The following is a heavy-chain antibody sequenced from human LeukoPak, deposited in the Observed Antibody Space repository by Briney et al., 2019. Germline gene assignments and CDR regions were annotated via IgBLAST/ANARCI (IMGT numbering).Heavy chain of an antibody. CDR2: INSDGSSA. D-gene: IGHD6-13*01. Sequence: PGGSLRLSCAASGFDFATYWMYWVRQVPGKGLVWVAQINSDGSSATYGDSAKGGFSISRDNAKNALSLYMSSLRAEDTAVYYCARGTSTAPGIDYWGQGTLVAVSS. CDR1: GFDFATYW. CDR3: ARGTSTAPGIDY. V-gene: IGHV3-74*01. J-gene: IGHJ4*02.